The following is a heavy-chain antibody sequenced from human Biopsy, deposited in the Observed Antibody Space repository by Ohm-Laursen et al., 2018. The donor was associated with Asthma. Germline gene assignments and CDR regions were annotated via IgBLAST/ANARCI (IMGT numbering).Heavy chain of an antibody. Sequence: SLRLSCAASGYTFSNYAMNWVRQSPGRGLEWVSAISGSGTPIYYANSVKGRFTISRDNSKNTLYLQMHSLRAEDTAVYYCATDRFAGYSTSWYRGFWFDPWGQGTLVTVSS. J-gene: IGHJ5*02. CDR2: ISGSGTPI. CDR3: ATDRFAGYSTSWYRGFWFDP. CDR1: GYTFSNYA. V-gene: IGHV3-23*01. D-gene: IGHD6-13*01.